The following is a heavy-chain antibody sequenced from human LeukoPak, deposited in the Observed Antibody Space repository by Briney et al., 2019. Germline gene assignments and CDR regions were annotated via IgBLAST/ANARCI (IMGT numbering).Heavy chain of an antibody. V-gene: IGHV3-23*01. CDR1: GFTFSSFA. CDR2: ISGSGGST. CDR3: ARSGYQGDYFDY. J-gene: IGHJ4*02. D-gene: IGHD5-12*01. Sequence: GGSLRLSCAASGFTFSSFAMSWVRQAPGKGLEWVSTISGSGGSTYYADSVKGRFTISRDNSKNTLYLQMNSLRAEDTAVYYCARSGYQGDYFDYWGQGTLVTVSS.